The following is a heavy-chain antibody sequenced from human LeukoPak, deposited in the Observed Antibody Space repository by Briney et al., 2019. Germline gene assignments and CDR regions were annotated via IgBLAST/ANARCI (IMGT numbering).Heavy chain of an antibody. J-gene: IGHJ4*02. Sequence: SEALSLTCAVYGGSFSGYYWSWIRQPPGKGLEWIGEINHSGSTNYNPSLKSRVTISVDTSKNQFSLKLSSVTAADTAVYYCARGRGYYYDSSGYYTSDYWGQGTLVTVSS. D-gene: IGHD3-22*01. CDR2: INHSGST. CDR3: ARGRGYYYDSSGYYTSDY. CDR1: GGSFSGYY. V-gene: IGHV4-34*01.